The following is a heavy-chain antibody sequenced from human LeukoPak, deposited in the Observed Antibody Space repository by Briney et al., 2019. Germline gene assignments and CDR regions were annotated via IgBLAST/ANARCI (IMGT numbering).Heavy chain of an antibody. CDR3: ARVWFGEWIFDY. V-gene: IGHV3-21*01. J-gene: IGHJ4*02. CDR1: GFTFSSYS. D-gene: IGHD3-10*01. CDR2: ISSSSSYI. Sequence: AGGSLRLSCAASGFTFSSYSMNWVRQAPGKGLEWVSSISSSSSYIYYADSVKGRFAISRDNAKNSLYLQMNSLRAEDTAVYYCARVWFGEWIFDYWGQGTLVTVSS.